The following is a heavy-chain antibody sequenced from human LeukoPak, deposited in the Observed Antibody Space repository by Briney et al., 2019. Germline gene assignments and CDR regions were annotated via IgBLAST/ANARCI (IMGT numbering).Heavy chain of an antibody. CDR3: ARGVEMATISRGDWFDP. D-gene: IGHD5-24*01. Sequence: PSETLSLTCAVYGGSFSGYYWSWIRQPPGKGLEWIGEINHSGSTNYNPSLKSRVTISVDTFKNQFSLKLSSVTAADTAVYYCARGVEMATISRGDWFDPWGQGTLVTVSS. V-gene: IGHV4-34*01. CDR2: INHSGST. CDR1: GGSFSGYY. J-gene: IGHJ5*02.